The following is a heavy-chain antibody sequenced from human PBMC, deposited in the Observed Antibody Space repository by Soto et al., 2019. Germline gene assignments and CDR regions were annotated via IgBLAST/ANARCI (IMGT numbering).Heavy chain of an antibody. CDR2: ISSSSSSI. V-gene: IGHV3-21*01. D-gene: IGHD3-10*01. Sequence: EVQVVESGGGLVKPGGSLRLSCAASGFTFSSYSMNWVRQAPGKGLECVSSISSSSSSIYYADSVKGRFTISRDNAKNSLYLQMNSLRAEDTAVYYCARVFRGDYSGSGRYYIYGMDVWGQGTTVTVSS. J-gene: IGHJ6*02. CDR1: GFTFSSYS. CDR3: ARVFRGDYSGSGRYYIYGMDV.